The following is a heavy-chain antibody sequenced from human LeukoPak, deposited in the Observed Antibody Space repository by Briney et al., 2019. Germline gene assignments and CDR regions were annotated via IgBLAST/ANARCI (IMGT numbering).Heavy chain of an antibody. CDR1: GFSFSSYW. Sequence: GGSLRLSCAASGFSFSSYWMSWVRQTPEKGLEFVANIDQGGSVRNYMDSLKGRCTISRDNAKKSLYLEINSLRADGTAVYYCARDPESSSFDLWGRGALVTVSS. CDR3: ARDPESSSFDL. J-gene: IGHJ4*02. D-gene: IGHD6-13*01. V-gene: IGHV3-7*01. CDR2: IDQGGSVR.